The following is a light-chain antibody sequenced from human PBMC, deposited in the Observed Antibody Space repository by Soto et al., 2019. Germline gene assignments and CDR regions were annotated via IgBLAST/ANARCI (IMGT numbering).Light chain of an antibody. CDR1: SSDVGGYNY. Sequence: QSALTQPASVSGSPGQSITISCTGTSSDVGGYNYVSWYQQHPGKAPKLMIYDASNRPSGVSNRFSGSKSGNTASLTISGLHAEDEADYYCSSYTSSSTLVFGGGTKLTVL. V-gene: IGLV2-14*01. J-gene: IGLJ2*01. CDR3: SSYTSSSTLV. CDR2: DAS.